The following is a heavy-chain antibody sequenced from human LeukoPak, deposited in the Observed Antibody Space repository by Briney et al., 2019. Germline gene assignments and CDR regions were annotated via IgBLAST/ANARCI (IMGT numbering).Heavy chain of an antibody. CDR1: GFLFSDFH. D-gene: IGHD3-22*01. J-gene: IGHJ4*02. CDR3: ARVRPGSSGSYYRTS. Sequence: TPGGSLRLSCVGAGFLFSDFHMSWIRQAPGKGLEWVSYITSGGGFKYYADSVKGRFSISRDDSKNSVFLQINSLRVEDTAVYYCARVRPGSSGSYYRTSWGQGTLVTVSS. CDR2: ITSGGGFK. V-gene: IGHV3-11*04.